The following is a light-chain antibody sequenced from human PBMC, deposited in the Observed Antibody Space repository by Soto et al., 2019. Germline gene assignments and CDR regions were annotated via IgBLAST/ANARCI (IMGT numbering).Light chain of an antibody. V-gene: IGLV1-40*01. CDR3: QSYDSGWV. CDR2: GNN. CDR1: SSNIGAGYN. J-gene: IGLJ3*02. Sequence: QSVLTQPASVSGAPGQRVTISCTGSSSNIGAGYNVHWYQQLPGKAPKLLIYGNNSRPSGVPDRFSGSNSVTSASLAITGLQAEDEADYYCQSYDSGWVFGGGTKLTFL.